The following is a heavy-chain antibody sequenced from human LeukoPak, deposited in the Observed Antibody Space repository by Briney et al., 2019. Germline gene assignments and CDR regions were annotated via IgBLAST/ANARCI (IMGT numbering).Heavy chain of an antibody. V-gene: IGHV1-2*06. CDR1: GYTFTGYY. Sequence: GASVKVSCKASGYTFTGYYMHWVRQAPGQGLEWMGRINPNSGGTNYAQKFQGRVTMTRDTSISTAYMGLSRLRSDDTAVYYCVRGVSTIFGVVSSFDPWGQGTLVTVSS. J-gene: IGHJ5*02. CDR2: INPNSGGT. D-gene: IGHD3-3*01. CDR3: VRGVSTIFGVVSSFDP.